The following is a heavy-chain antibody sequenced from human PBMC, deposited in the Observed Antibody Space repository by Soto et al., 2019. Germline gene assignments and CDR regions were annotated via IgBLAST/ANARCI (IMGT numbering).Heavy chain of an antibody. CDR2: IKSKPDGETT. J-gene: IGHJ3*02. Sequence: GGSLRLSSAAFGFSLSNAWMDWVRQAPGKGLEWVVRIKSKPDGETTDNAAPVKGRFAISRDDSKNGLYMQLNSLKTEDTAVYYCATEMRHSCGYYGAFAIWGKGTMVTVSS. D-gene: IGHD6-19*01. CDR1: GFSLSNAW. CDR3: ATEMRHSCGYYGAFAI. V-gene: IGHV3-15*01.